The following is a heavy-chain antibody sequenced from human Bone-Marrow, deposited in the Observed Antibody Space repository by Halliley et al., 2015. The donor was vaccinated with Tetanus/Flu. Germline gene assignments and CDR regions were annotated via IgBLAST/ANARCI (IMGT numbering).Heavy chain of an antibody. CDR3: ARGKRDTPMAGLGYYFYGLDV. Sequence: GSIYSADPVKGRFSISRDNSKNTLYLQMNSLRAEDTAVYYCARGKRDTPMAGLGYYFYGLDVWGHGTTVTVSS. CDR2: GSI. D-gene: IGHD5-18*01. V-gene: IGHV3-66*01. J-gene: IGHJ6*02.